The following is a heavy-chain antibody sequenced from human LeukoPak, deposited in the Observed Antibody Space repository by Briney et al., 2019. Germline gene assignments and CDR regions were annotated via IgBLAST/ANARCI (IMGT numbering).Heavy chain of an antibody. J-gene: IGHJ4*02. CDR2: INPNSGNT. CDR1: GYTFTAYY. V-gene: IGHV1-8*02. Sequence: GASVRVSCKASGYTFTAYYIHWVRQAPGQGLEWMGRINPNSGNTGYAQKFQGRVTMTRNTSISTAYMELSSLRSEDTAVYYCARAVAGDYWGQGTLVTVSS. D-gene: IGHD6-19*01. CDR3: ARAVAGDY.